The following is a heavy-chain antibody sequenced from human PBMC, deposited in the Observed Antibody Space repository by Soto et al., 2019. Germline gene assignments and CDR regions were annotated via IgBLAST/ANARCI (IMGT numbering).Heavy chain of an antibody. CDR3: AKRPASLVCFDY. D-gene: IGHD2-2*01. J-gene: IGHJ4*02. CDR1: GYTFTSYY. CDR2: INPSGGST. Sequence: GASVKVSCKASGYTFTSYYMHWVRQAPGQGLEWMGIINPSGGSTSYADSVKGRFTISRDNSKNTLYMQMNSLRAEDTAVYYCAKRPASLVCFDYWGQGTLVTVSS. V-gene: IGHV1-46*04.